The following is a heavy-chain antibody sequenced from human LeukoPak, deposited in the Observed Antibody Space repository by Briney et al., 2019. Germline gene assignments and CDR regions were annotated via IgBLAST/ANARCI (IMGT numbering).Heavy chain of an antibody. CDR1: GFPFSTYW. V-gene: IGHV3-7*01. D-gene: IGHD3-10*01. CDR2: INQGGTEK. J-gene: IGHJ4*02. Sequence: GGSLRLSCAASGFPFSTYWMSWVRQAPGKGLEWVANINQGGTEKYYVDSVKGRFTISRDYAKNSLYLQMNSPRVEDTAVYYCAKVAKYYYGPETYYFFEQWGQGTPVTASS. CDR3: AKVAKYYYGPETYYFFEQ.